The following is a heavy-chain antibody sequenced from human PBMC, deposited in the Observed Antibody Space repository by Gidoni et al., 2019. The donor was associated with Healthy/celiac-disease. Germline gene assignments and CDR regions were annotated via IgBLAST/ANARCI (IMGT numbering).Heavy chain of an antibody. J-gene: IGHJ4*02. CDR1: GFTFSSYS. CDR3: ARVQLLWFGESDY. V-gene: IGHV3-21*01. CDR2: ISSSSSYI. Sequence: EVQLVESGGGLVKTGGSLSLSCAASGFTFSSYSMNWVRQAPGKGLECVSSISSSSSYIDYADSVKGRFTISRDNAKNSLYLQMNSLRAEDTAVYYCARVQLLWFGESDYWGQGTLVTVSS. D-gene: IGHD3-10*01.